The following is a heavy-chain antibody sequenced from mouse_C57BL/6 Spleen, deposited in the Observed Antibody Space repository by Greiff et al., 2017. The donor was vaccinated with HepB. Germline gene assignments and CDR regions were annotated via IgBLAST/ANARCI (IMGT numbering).Heavy chain of an antibody. CDR3: AREDSNYAMDY. J-gene: IGHJ4*01. CDR1: GYTFTSYW. D-gene: IGHD2-5*01. CDR2: IYPGSGST. Sequence: QVQLQQSGAELAKPGASVKLSCKASGYTFTSYWITWVKQRPGQGLEWIGDIYPGSGSTNYNEKFKSKATLTVDTSSSTAYMQLSSLTSEDSAVYYCAREDSNYAMDYWGQGTSVTVSS. V-gene: IGHV1-55*01.